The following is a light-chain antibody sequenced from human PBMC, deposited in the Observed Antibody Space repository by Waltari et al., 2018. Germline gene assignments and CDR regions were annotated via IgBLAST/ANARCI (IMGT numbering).Light chain of an antibody. CDR2: TAS. CDR1: QRIGNS. CDR3: QQYYSIALY. J-gene: IGKJ4*01. V-gene: IGKV1-NL1*01. Sequence: DIQMTQSPSSLSASVGDRVTITCRASQRIGNSVAWYQQKPGKAPKPLLSTASKLESGVPSRFSGSGSGTEYTLTISSLQPEDFATYYCQQYYSIALYFGGGTKVEIK.